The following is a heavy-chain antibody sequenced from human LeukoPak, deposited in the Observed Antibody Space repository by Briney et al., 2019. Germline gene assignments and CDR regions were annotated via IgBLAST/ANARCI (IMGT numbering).Heavy chain of an antibody. CDR2: IVVGSGNT. D-gene: IGHD3-10*01. V-gene: IGHV1-58*01. CDR3: AADSRRNYYGSGSYYIPYYYGMDV. CDR1: GFTFTSSP. Sequence: GASVQVSCKASGFTFTSSPVQWVRQARGQRLEGIGWIVVGSGNTNYAQKFQERVTITRDMSTSTAYMELSSLRSEDTAVYYCAADSRRNYYGSGSYYIPYYYGMDVWGKGTTVTVSS. J-gene: IGHJ6*04.